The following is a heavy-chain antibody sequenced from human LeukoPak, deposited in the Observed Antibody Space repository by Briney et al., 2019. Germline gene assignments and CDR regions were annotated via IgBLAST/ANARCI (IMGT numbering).Heavy chain of an antibody. D-gene: IGHD6-13*01. Sequence: SETLSLTCTVSGGSISSSNFFWGWIRQPPGKGLEWIGSFYYSGSTYYNPSLKSRITMSVDTSKNQFSLRLSSVTAADTAVYYCARGSSSLNWLDPWGQGTLVTVSS. CDR3: ARGSSSLNWLDP. V-gene: IGHV4-39*01. CDR2: FYYSGST. CDR1: GGSISSSNFF. J-gene: IGHJ5*02.